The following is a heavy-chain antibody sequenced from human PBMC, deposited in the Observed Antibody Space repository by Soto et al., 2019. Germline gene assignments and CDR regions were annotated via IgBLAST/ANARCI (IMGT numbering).Heavy chain of an antibody. D-gene: IGHD3-3*01. J-gene: IGHJ6*02. Sequence: SVKVSCKASGGTFSSYAISWVRQAPGQGLEWMGGIIPIFGTANYAQKFQGRVTITVDESTSTAYMELSSLRSEDTAVYYCARGRPPEWHRVPLYYYYGMDVWGQGTTVTVSS. CDR2: IIPIFGTA. V-gene: IGHV1-69*13. CDR3: ARGRPPEWHRVPLYYYYGMDV. CDR1: GGTFSSYA.